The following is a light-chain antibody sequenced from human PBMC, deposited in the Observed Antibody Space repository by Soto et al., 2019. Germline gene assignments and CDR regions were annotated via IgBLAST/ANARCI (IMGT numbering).Light chain of an antibody. CDR3: QQLNNYTPFT. CDR1: QDIKTY. Sequence: IQLTQSPSSLSASVGDRVSITCRASQDIKTYLAWYQQERGKAPKLLISGTFTLQSGVPSRFNGSGSGTAFTLTISRLQPDDFATYYCQQLNNYTPFTFGPGTKVDLE. CDR2: GTF. J-gene: IGKJ3*01. V-gene: IGKV1-9*01.